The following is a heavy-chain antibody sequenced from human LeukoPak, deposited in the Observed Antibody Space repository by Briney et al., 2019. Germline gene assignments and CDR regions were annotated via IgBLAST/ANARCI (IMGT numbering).Heavy chain of an antibody. V-gene: IGHV3-9*01. CDR2: ISWNSGSI. CDR3: ANQRGYYYDSSGYYYEGLA. CDR1: GFTFDDYA. Sequence: PGRSLRLSCAASGFTFDDYAMHWVRQAPGKGLEWVSGISWNSGSIGYADSVKGRFTISRDNAKNSLYLQMNSLRAEDTALYYCANQRGYYYDSSGYYYEGLAWGQGTLVTVSP. D-gene: IGHD3-22*01. J-gene: IGHJ4*02.